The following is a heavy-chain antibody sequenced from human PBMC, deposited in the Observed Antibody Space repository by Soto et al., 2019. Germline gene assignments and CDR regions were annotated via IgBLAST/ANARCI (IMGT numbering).Heavy chain of an antibody. J-gene: IGHJ6*02. CDR3: ARDYWDLSSSLTAYYGMDV. CDR1: GGSISSNKW. D-gene: IGHD6-13*01. V-gene: IGHV4-4*02. CDR2: IYHSGST. Sequence: SETRSLTWAVYGGSISSNKWWSLVRQPPGKGREWIGEIYHSGSTNYNPSLKSRVTISLDKSKNQFSLKLTSVTAADSAVYYCARDYWDLSSSLTAYYGMDVWGQGTTVTVSS.